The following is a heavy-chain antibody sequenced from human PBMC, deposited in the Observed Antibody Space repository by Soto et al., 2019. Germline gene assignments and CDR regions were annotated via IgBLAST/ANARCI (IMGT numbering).Heavy chain of an antibody. J-gene: IGHJ5*02. V-gene: IGHV3-23*01. CDR3: ARDGINRNGMFDWFDP. CDR2: LGTPDQT. Sequence: EVELLQSGGGLVQPGGSLRLSCVDSGLSFNIYAFNWVRQAPGKGLEWVSTLGTPDQTYYAYSVKARFTISRDDSRSTLYLHMSSLRAEDTAMYYCARDGINRNGMFDWFDPWGHGTLVTVSS. CDR1: GLSFNIYA. D-gene: IGHD2-8*01.